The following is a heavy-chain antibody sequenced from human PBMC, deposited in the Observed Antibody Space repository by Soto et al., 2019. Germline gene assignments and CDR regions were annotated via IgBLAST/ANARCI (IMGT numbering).Heavy chain of an antibody. D-gene: IGHD5-12*01. Sequence: TLSLTCAVYGGSFSGYYWSWIRQPPGKGLEWIGEINHSGSTNYNPSLKSRVTISVDTSKNQFSLKLSSVTAADTAVYYCARRSGYKPYYYYMDVWGKGTTVTVSS. J-gene: IGHJ6*03. CDR3: ARRSGYKPYYYYMDV. V-gene: IGHV4-34*01. CDR2: INHSGST. CDR1: GGSFSGYY.